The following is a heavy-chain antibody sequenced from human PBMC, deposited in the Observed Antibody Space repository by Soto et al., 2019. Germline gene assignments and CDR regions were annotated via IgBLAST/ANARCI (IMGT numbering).Heavy chain of an antibody. D-gene: IGHD1-7*01. V-gene: IGHV3-66*01. CDR3: ARERRGDGNAEL. Sequence: DVQVVESGGGLVLPGGSLRLSCAASGFTVSTSRMSWFRQSPGKGLEWVSVIYSGGNTYYADSVKGRFTISRDNSQNTLYIQMTSLSAEDTAVDYCARERRGDGNAELWGQGTLVTVSS. CDR2: IYSGGNT. CDR1: GFTVSTSR. J-gene: IGHJ4*02.